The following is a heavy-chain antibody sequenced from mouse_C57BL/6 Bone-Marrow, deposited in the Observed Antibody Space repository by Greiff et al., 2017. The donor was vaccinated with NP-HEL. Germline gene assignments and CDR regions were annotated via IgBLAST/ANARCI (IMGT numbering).Heavy chain of an antibody. D-gene: IGHD1-1*01. Sequence: QVQLQQSGPGLVQPSQSLSITCTVSGFSLTSYGVHWVRQSPGKGLEWLGVIWSGGSTDYNAAFISRLSISKDNSKSQVFFKMNSLQADDTAIYYCACSDYYGSSYPLFAYWGQGTLVTVSA. J-gene: IGHJ3*01. CDR1: GFSLTSYG. CDR3: ACSDYYGSSYPLFAY. CDR2: IWSGGST. V-gene: IGHV2-2*01.